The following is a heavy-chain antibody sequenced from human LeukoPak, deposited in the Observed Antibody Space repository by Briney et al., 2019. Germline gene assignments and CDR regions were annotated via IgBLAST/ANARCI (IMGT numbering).Heavy chain of an antibody. CDR2: ITSGDGSP. V-gene: IGHV3-23*01. CDR3: TKRGAYYVDY. Sequence: GGSLRLSCAASGFTFGTSAMSWVRQTTEKGLEWVSTITSGDGSPYYADSVKGRFTISRDNSNNMLYLQMNSLRAEDTAVYYCTKRGAYYVDYWGRGIPVTVSS. D-gene: IGHD3-16*01. J-gene: IGHJ4*02. CDR1: GFTFGTSA.